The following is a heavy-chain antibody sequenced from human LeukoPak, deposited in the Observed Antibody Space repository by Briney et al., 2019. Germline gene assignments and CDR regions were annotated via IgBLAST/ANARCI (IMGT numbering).Heavy chain of an antibody. V-gene: IGHV1-2*02. D-gene: IGHD3-22*01. Sequence: ASVKVSCKASGYSFTGYYMHWVRQAPGQGLEWMGGINPNSGGTNYAQKFQGRVTMTRDTSISTAYMELSRLRSDDTAVYYCARSWNLVSGSHYWGQGTLVTVSS. CDR3: ARSWNLVSGSHY. J-gene: IGHJ4*02. CDR2: INPNSGGT. CDR1: GYSFTGYY.